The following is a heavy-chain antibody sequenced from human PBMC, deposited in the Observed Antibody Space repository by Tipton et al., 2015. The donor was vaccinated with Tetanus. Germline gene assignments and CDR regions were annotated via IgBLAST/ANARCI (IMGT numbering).Heavy chain of an antibody. CDR3: ASTKLYDYGDYEGVGDY. Sequence: TLSLTCTVSGGSISSGGYYWSWIRQHPGKGLEWIGYIYYSGSTYYNPSLKSRVTISVDTSKNQFSLKLSSVTAADTAVYYCASTKLYDYGDYEGVGDYWGQGTLVTVSS. CDR1: GGSISSGGYY. CDR2: IYYSGST. V-gene: IGHV4-31*03. D-gene: IGHD4-17*01. J-gene: IGHJ4*02.